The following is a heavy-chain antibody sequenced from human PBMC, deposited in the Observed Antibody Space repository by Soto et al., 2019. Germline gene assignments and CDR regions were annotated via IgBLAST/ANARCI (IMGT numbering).Heavy chain of an antibody. V-gene: IGHV3-23*01. Sequence: GGSLRLSCASSGFTFSSYAMSLVRQAPGKGLEWVSAISGSGGSTYYADSVKGRFTISRDNSKNTLYLQMNSLRAEDTAVYYCAKDTGFDSSSWYDYYGMDVWGQGTTVTVSS. CDR2: ISGSGGST. CDR3: AKDTGFDSSSWYDYYGMDV. J-gene: IGHJ6*02. D-gene: IGHD6-13*01. CDR1: GFTFSSYA.